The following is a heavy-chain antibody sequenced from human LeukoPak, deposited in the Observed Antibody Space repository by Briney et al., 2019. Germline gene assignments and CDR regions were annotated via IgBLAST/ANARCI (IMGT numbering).Heavy chain of an antibody. V-gene: IGHV4-39*01. CDR1: GVSIISSNSY. CDR2: IYYSGNT. CDR3: ARQTGSGLFILP. Sequence: SETLSLTCTVSGVSIISSNSYWGWIRQSPGKGLEWIGSIYYSGNTYYNASLKSQVSIPIDTSKNQFSLRLTSVTAADTAVYYCARQTGSGLFILPGGQGTLVTVSS. D-gene: IGHD3/OR15-3a*01. J-gene: IGHJ4*02.